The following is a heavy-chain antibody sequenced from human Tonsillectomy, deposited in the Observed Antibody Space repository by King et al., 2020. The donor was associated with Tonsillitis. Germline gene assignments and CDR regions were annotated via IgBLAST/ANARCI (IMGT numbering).Heavy chain of an antibody. CDR2: ISYDGSYK. J-gene: IGHJ4*02. V-gene: IGHV3-33*05. CDR3: ARDRDDYIFDY. D-gene: IGHD4/OR15-4a*01. Sequence: VQLVESGGGVVQPGRSLRLSCAASGFTFSSYDIHWVRQAPGKGLEWVAVISYDGSYKYYADSVQGRFTISRDNSKNPLYLQMNSLRAEDTAVYYCARDRDDYIFDYWGQGTLVTVSS. CDR1: GFTFSSYD.